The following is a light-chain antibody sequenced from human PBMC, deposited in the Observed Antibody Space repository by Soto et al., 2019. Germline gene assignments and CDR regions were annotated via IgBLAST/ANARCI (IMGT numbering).Light chain of an antibody. V-gene: IGKV3-15*01. CDR2: GAS. CDR1: QSVSSN. Sequence: EIVMTQSPATLSVSPGERATLSCRASQSVSSNLAWYQPKPGQAPRLLIYGASTRATGIPARFSGSGSGTEFTLTISSLQSEDFAVYYCQKYNNWPPITVGQGTRLEI. CDR3: QKYNNWPPIT. J-gene: IGKJ5*01.